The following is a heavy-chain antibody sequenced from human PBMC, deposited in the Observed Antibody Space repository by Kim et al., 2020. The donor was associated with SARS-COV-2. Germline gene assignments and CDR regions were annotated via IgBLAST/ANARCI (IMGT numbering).Heavy chain of an antibody. Sequence: NPSLKNRVTISDDTTKKQFSLKRSSVPAADAAVYYCARHSWFGDPNWFDPWGQGTLVTVSS. D-gene: IGHD3-10*01. J-gene: IGHJ5*02. V-gene: IGHV4-39*01. CDR3: ARHSWFGDPNWFDP.